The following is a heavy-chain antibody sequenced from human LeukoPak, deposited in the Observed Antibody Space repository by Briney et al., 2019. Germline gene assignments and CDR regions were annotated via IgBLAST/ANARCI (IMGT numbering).Heavy chain of an antibody. V-gene: IGHV1-2*02. CDR2: INPNSGGT. CDR3: ARDRITIFGVVIRNYFDY. CDR1: GYTFTGYY. Sequence: ASVKVSCKASGYTFTGYYMHWVRQAPGQGLEWMGWINPNSGGTNYAQKFQGRVTMTRDTSISTAYMELSRLRSDDTAVYYCARDRITIFGVVIRNYFDYWGQGTLVTVSS. D-gene: IGHD3-3*01. J-gene: IGHJ4*02.